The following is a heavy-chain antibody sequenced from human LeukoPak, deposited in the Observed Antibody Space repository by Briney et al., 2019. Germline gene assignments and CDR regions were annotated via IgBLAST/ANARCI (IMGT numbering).Heavy chain of an antibody. CDR3: ARGAPLMVYGGFNWFDP. D-gene: IGHD2-8*01. Sequence: SETLSLTCTVSGDSISNYYWSWIRQPPGKGLEWMGYIYYSGTTKYNPSPKSRVTISVDTSKNQFSLKLSSVTAADTAVYYCARGAPLMVYGGFNWFDPWGQGTLVTVSS. J-gene: IGHJ5*02. CDR1: GDSISNYY. V-gene: IGHV4-59*01. CDR2: IYYSGTT.